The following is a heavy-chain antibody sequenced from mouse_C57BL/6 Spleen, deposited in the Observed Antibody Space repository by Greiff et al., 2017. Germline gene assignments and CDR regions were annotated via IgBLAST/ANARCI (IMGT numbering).Heavy chain of an antibody. CDR1: GYTFTDYE. CDR3: TRGIYDGYYFDY. D-gene: IGHD2-3*01. V-gene: IGHV1-15*01. J-gene: IGHJ2*01. CDR2: IDPEPGGT. Sequence: VKLMASGAELVRPGASVTLSCKASGYTFTDYEMHWVKQTPVHGLEWIGAIDPEPGGTAYNQQFKGKAILTADKSSSTAYMELRSLPSEDSAVYYCTRGIYDGYYFDYWGQGTTLTVSS.